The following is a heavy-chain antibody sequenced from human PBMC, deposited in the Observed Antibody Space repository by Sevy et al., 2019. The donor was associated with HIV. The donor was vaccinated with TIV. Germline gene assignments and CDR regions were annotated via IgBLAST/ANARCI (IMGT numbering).Heavy chain of an antibody. D-gene: IGHD3-22*01. J-gene: IGHJ3*02. V-gene: IGHV3-30-3*01. Sequence: GGSLRLSCAASGFTFSRYAMHWVRQAPGKGLEWVTIISYDGTIKYYAESVKGRFTISRDNSKNTLYLQMNSLSTDDTAVYYCARNPNYSDASSGSVHDAFDIWGQGTTVTVSS. CDR1: GFTFSRYA. CDR3: ARNPNYSDASSGSVHDAFDI. CDR2: ISYDGTIK.